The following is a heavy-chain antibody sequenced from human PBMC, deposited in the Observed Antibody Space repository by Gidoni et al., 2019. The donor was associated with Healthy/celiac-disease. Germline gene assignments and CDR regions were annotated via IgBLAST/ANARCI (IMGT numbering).Heavy chain of an antibody. CDR3: AKNPRSSGWYYFDY. CDR1: GSTFSGYA. D-gene: IGHD6-19*01. Sequence: EVQLLESGGGLVQLGGSLRLSCAASGSTFSGYAMRWVRQAPGKGRVWVAAISGSGGSTYYADSVKGRFTISRDNSKNTLYLQMNSLRADDTAVYYCAKNPRSSGWYYFDYWGQGTLVTVSS. V-gene: IGHV3-23*01. CDR2: ISGSGGST. J-gene: IGHJ4*02.